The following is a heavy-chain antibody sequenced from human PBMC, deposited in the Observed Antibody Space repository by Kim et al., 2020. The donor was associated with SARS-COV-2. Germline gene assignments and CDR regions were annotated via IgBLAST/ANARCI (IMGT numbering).Heavy chain of an antibody. CDR2: ISYNGSNK. Sequence: GGSLRLSCAASGFTFSSYGMHWVRQAPGKGLEWVAVISYNGSNKYYADSVKGRFTISRDNSKNTLYLQMNSLRAEDTAVYYCAKEHCGGDCYLAPGDYWGQGTLVTVSS. CDR3: AKEHCGGDCYLAPGDY. CDR1: GFTFSSYG. J-gene: IGHJ4*02. D-gene: IGHD2-21*01. V-gene: IGHV3-30*18.